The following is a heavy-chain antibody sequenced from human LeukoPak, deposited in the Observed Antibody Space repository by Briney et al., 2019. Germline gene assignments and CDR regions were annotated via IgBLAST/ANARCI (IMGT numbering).Heavy chain of an antibody. CDR2: IYSGGTT. V-gene: IGHV3-66*01. CDR1: GFNASSKY. CDR3: ARVTIFGVGLDY. J-gene: IGHJ4*02. D-gene: IGHD3-3*01. Sequence: GGSLRLSCAASGFNASSKYMSWVRQAPGKGLEWVSVIYSGGTTNYADSVKGRFTISRDNSKNTLYLQMNSLRAEDTAVYYCARVTIFGVGLDYWGQGTQVTVSS.